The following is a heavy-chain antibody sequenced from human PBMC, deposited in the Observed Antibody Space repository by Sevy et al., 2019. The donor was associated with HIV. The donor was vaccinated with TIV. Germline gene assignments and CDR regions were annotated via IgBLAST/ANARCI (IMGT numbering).Heavy chain of an antibody. J-gene: IGHJ3*02. V-gene: IGHV3-30*02. D-gene: IGHD3-10*01. Sequence: GGSLRLSCAASGFTFRTFGMHWVRQTPGKGLEWVAFIRYDGSTKYYADSVKGRFTVSRDNSKNTLYLQMNSLRAADTALYYGAKGLGMVQGALLSDDIWGQGTKVTVSS. CDR3: AKGLGMVQGALLSDDI. CDR1: GFTFRTFG. CDR2: IRYDGSTK.